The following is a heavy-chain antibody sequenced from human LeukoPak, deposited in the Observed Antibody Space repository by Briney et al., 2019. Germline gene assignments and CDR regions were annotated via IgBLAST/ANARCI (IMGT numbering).Heavy chain of an antibody. CDR3: ARPNGIDWSIDYSDY. Sequence: GGSLRLSCAASGFMFSDHYMDWVRQPPGKGLEWVGRIRNRARGYTTEYAASVEGRFTVSRDDSKNSLYLQMNSLKTENTAVYYCARPNGIDWSIDYSDYWGQGTLVTVSS. CDR1: GFMFSDHY. D-gene: IGHD3-9*01. V-gene: IGHV3-72*01. CDR2: IRNRARGYTT. J-gene: IGHJ4*02.